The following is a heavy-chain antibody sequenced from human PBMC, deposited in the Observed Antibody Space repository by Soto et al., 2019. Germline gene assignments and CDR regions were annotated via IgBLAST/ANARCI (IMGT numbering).Heavy chain of an antibody. Sequence: ASVKVSCKASGYTFTSYAMHWVRQAPGQRLEWMGWISAYNGNTNYAQKLQGRVTMTTDTSTSTAYMELRSLRSDDTAVYYCARSRIAVAGTPSDWFDPWGQGTLVTVSS. CDR2: ISAYNGNT. J-gene: IGHJ5*02. CDR3: ARSRIAVAGTPSDWFDP. CDR1: GYTFTSYA. D-gene: IGHD6-19*01. V-gene: IGHV1-18*01.